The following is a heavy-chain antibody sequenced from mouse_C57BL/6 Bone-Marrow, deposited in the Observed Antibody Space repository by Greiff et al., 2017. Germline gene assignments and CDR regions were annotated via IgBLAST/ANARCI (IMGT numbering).Heavy chain of an antibody. Sequence: VQLQQSGPELVKPGASVKIPCKASGYTFTDYNMDWVKQSHGKSLEWIGDINPNNGGTIYNQKFKGKATLTVDKSSSTAYMELRSLTSEDTAVYYCARSGVVAPYYFDYWGQGTTLTVSS. V-gene: IGHV1-18*01. CDR3: ARSGVVAPYYFDY. D-gene: IGHD1-1*01. CDR2: INPNNGGT. CDR1: GYTFTDYN. J-gene: IGHJ2*01.